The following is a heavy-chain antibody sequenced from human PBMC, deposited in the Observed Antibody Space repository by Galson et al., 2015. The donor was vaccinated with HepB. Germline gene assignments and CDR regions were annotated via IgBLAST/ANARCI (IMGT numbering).Heavy chain of an antibody. J-gene: IGHJ5*02. D-gene: IGHD2-15*01. V-gene: IGHV1-18*01. CDR1: GYTFSTYS. Sequence: SVKVSCKASGYTFSTYSITWVRQAPGQGLEWMGWISPYNGNTDYARKFQGRVTMTADISTSTAYMELRSLRSDDTATYYCARGALVVVVGATQNNWFDPWGQGTLVTVSS. CDR2: ISPYNGNT. CDR3: ARGALVVVVGATQNNWFDP.